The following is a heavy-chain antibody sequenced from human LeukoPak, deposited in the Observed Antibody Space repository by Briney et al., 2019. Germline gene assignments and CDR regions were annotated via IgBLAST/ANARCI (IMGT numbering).Heavy chain of an antibody. Sequence: GGSLRLSCAASGFTFSSYWVHWVRQAPGKGLVWVSRINTDGSSTSYADSVKGRFTISRDNAKNTLYLQMNSLRAEDTAVYYCARDLNRLRFLEWLGMDVWGKGTTVTVSS. CDR1: GFTFSSYW. J-gene: IGHJ6*04. CDR3: ARDLNRLRFLEWLGMDV. V-gene: IGHV3-74*01. CDR2: INTDGSST. D-gene: IGHD3-3*01.